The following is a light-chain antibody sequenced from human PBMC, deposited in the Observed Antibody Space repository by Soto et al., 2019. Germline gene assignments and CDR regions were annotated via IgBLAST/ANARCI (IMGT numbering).Light chain of an antibody. CDR2: DVS. Sequence: QSVLTQPASVSGSPGQSITISCTGTSSDVCGYNYVSWYQQHPGKAPKFMIYDVSSRPSGVSNRFSGSKSGNTASLTISGLQAEDEADYYCCSYTTSNTRQIVFGTGTKVTDL. V-gene: IGLV2-14*03. J-gene: IGLJ1*01. CDR3: CSYTTSNTRQIV. CDR1: SSDVCGYNY.